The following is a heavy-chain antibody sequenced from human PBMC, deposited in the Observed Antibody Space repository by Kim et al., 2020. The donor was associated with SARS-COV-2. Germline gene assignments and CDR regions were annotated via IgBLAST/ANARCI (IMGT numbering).Heavy chain of an antibody. Sequence: GGSLRLSCAASGFTFSNAWMSWVRQAPGKGLEWVGRIKSKTDGGTTDYAAPVKGRVTISRDDSKNTLYLQMKSLKTEDTAVYYCTANPPSPPQLLWFGELNAYGMDVWGQGTTVTVSS. CDR1: GFTFSNAW. J-gene: IGHJ6*02. V-gene: IGHV3-15*01. CDR2: IKSKTDGGTT. D-gene: IGHD3-10*01. CDR3: TANPPSPPQLLWFGELNAYGMDV.